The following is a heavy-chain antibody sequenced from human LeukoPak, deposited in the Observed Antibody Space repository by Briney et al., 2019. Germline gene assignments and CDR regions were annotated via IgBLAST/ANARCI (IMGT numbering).Heavy chain of an antibody. CDR1: GGSFNDYY. CDR2: IKPSGRT. D-gene: IGHD3-10*01. CDR3: ARRDYLDHFYYIDV. J-gene: IGHJ6*03. Sequence: SETLSLTGAVYGGSFNDYYWIWIRQPPGKGLEWIGEIKPSGRTNYNPSLESRVTISVDTSKNHFSLKLSSVTAADTAVYYCARRDYLDHFYYIDVWDKGNTVTVSS. V-gene: IGHV4-34*01.